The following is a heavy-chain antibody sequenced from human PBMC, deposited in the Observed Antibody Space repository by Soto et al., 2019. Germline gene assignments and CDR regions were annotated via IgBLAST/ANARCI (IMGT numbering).Heavy chain of an antibody. D-gene: IGHD2-2*02. J-gene: IGHJ5*02. CDR3: ARGSTLRDIVVVPAAINGLGYNWFGP. Sequence: PSETLSLTCTVSGGSISSGDYYWSWIRQPPGKGLEWIGYIYYSGSTYYNPSLKSRVTISVDTSKNQFSLKLSSVTAVDTAVYYCARGSTLRDIVVVPAAINGLGYNWFGPWGQGTLVTVSS. CDR2: IYYSGST. CDR1: GGSISSGDYY. V-gene: IGHV4-30-4*01.